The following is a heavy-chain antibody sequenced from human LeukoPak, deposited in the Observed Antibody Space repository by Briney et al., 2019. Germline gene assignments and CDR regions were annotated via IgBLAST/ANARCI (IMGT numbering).Heavy chain of an antibody. V-gene: IGHV1-8*01. Sequence: ASVKVSCKASGYTFISYDIYWVRQATGQGLEWMGWMNPNSGNTGYAQKFQGRVTMTRNTSITTAYMELSSLRSDDTAVYYCARALPTVTTTSFDYWGQGTLVTVSS. J-gene: IGHJ4*02. D-gene: IGHD4-17*01. CDR1: GYTFISYD. CDR2: MNPNSGNT. CDR3: ARALPTVTTTSFDY.